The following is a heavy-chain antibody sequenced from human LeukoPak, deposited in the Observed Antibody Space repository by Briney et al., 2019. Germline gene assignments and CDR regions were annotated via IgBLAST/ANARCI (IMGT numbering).Heavy chain of an antibody. CDR1: GYTFSSSD. D-gene: IGHD6-19*01. Sequence: ASVKVSCKASGYTFSSSDINWVRQATGQGLEWMGWMNPNSGNTYYAQRFQGRVTMTRDTSVSTAYMEVSSLRSEDTAVYYCARGNIAVPGTPYYFEYWGQGTLVTVSS. CDR3: ARGNIAVPGTPYYFEY. V-gene: IGHV1-8*01. J-gene: IGHJ4*02. CDR2: MNPNSGNT.